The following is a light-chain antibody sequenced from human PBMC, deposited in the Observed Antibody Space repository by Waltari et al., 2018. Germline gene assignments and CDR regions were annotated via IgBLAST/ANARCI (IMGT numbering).Light chain of an antibody. CDR1: SSDVGGYNY. CDR3: SSYTSSNTWV. CDR2: DVS. V-gene: IGLV2-14*03. Sequence: QSALTQPASVSGSPGQSINISCTGTSSDVGGYNYVSWYQQHPGKAPKLMIYDVSNRPSGLSNRFSGSKSGNTASLTISGLQAEDEADYYCSSYTSSNTWVFGGGTKLTVL. J-gene: IGLJ3*02.